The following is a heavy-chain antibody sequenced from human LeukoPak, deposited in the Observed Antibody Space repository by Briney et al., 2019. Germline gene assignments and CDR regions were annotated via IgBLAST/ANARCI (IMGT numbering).Heavy chain of an antibody. V-gene: IGHV4-59*01. CDR2: IYYSGIT. CDR1: GGFISSYY. J-gene: IGHJ6*02. CDR3: ARDTIVAAGYHMDV. D-gene: IGHD6-13*01. Sequence: SETLSLTCTVSGGFISSYYWSWIRQPPGKGLEWIGYIYYSGITNYNPSLKGRVTISVDTSKNQFSLKLNSVTAADTAVYYCARDTIVAAGYHMDVWGQGTTVTVSS.